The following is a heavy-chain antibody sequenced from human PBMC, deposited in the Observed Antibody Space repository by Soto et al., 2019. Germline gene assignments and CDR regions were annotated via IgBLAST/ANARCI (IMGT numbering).Heavy chain of an antibody. Sequence: QVQLVQSGAEVKKPGASVKVSCKASGYNFNSYTISWVRQAPGQGLEWMGRISAYNGNTNYAQKLQGRVTMTTDTSPSTAYMELRSLRSDDTAVYHCARVVGALGRWFDPWGQGTLVTVSS. CDR2: ISAYNGNT. CDR1: GYNFNSYT. V-gene: IGHV1-18*01. D-gene: IGHD1-26*01. CDR3: ARVVGALGRWFDP. J-gene: IGHJ5*02.